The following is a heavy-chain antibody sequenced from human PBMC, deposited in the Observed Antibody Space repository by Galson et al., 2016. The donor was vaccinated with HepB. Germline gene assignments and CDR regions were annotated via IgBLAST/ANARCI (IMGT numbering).Heavy chain of an antibody. CDR1: GFRFSDYT. CDR2: MSFEGSAK. CDR3: ARDGGWNYCDY. D-gene: IGHD6-19*01. V-gene: IGHV3-30*09. J-gene: IGHJ4*02. Sequence: SLRLSCAASGFRFSDYTMHWVRQAPGKGLEWVAVMSFEGSAKLYADSVRGRFAISRDNPKSTLYLQMDSLIGEDTAVYYCARDGGWNYCDYWGQGTLVTVSS.